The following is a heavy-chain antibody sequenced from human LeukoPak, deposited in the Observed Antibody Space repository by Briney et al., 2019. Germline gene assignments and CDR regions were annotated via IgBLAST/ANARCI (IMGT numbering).Heavy chain of an antibody. CDR3: ARVRGGYCSSTSCFRRPFDY. CDR2: INHSGST. CDR1: GGSFSGYY. V-gene: IGHV4-34*01. D-gene: IGHD2-2*01. Sequence: SETLSLTCAVYGGSFSGYYWSWIRQPPGKGLEWIGEINHSGSTNYSPSLKSRVTISVDTSKNQFSMKLSSVTAADTAVYYCARVRGGYCSSTSCFRRPFDYWGQGTLVTVSS. J-gene: IGHJ4*02.